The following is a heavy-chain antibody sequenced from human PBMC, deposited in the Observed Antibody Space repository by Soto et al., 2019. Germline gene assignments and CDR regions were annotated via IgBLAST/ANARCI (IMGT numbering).Heavy chain of an antibody. V-gene: IGHV4-59*01. CDR3: SRGSGNPFDY. Sequence: SETLSLTCSVSGGSMNTYYWSWIRQPPGKGLEWIGYIYSRGSTNYKLSLKSRVVFSVDTSKNQFSLKLSSLTAADTAVYFCSRGSGNPFDYWGQGTLVTVSS. J-gene: IGHJ4*02. D-gene: IGHD2-15*01. CDR1: GGSMNTYY. CDR2: IYSRGST.